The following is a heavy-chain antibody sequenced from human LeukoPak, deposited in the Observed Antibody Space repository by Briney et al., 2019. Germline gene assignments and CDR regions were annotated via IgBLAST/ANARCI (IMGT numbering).Heavy chain of an antibody. J-gene: IGHJ5*02. CDR2: LSAYNGNT. Sequence: GASVKVSCKASGYTFTNYDINWVRQAPGQGLEWMGWLSAYNGNTNYAQKLQGRVTMTTDTSTSTAYMELRSLRSDDTAVYYCARANKQWRTINWFDPWGQGTLVTVSS. CDR3: ARANKQWRTINWFDP. D-gene: IGHD6-19*01. V-gene: IGHV1-18*01. CDR1: GYTFTNYD.